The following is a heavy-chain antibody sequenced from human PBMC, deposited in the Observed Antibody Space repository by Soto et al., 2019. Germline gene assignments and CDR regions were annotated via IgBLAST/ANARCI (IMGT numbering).Heavy chain of an antibody. J-gene: IGHJ4*02. D-gene: IGHD3-10*01. CDR2: IYPGDSDT. CDR3: ARLLSAQRMVRGVIDF. CDR1: GYSFTSYW. V-gene: IGHV5-51*01. Sequence: GESLKISCKGSGYSFTSYWIGWVRQMPGKGLEWMGIIYPGDSDTRYSPSFQGQVTISAVKSISTAYLQWSSLKASDAAVYYCARLLSAQRMVRGVIDFWGQGTLVTVSS.